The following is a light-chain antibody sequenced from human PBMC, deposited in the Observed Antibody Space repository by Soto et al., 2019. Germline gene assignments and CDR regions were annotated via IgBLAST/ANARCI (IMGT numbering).Light chain of an antibody. J-gene: IGKJ2*01. CDR2: GAS. V-gene: IGKV1-39*01. CDR1: QSISIY. CDR3: QQSYSTLAYT. Sequence: DIPMTQSPSSLSASVGDRVTITCRASQSISIYLNWYQQKPGKAPKLVIYGASSLQSGVPSRFSGSGSGTDFTLTISSLQPEDFATYYCQQSYSTLAYTFGQGTKVEIK.